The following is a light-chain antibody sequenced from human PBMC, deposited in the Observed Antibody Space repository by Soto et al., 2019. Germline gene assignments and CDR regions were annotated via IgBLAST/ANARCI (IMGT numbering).Light chain of an antibody. Sequence: DIQMTQSPSSLSASVGDRVTITCRASQSISNSLNWYQQKPGKAPKLLIYDVSSLQSGVPLRFSGSGSGTEFTLTISSLQPDDFATYYCQQYNNDWAFGQGTKV. J-gene: IGKJ1*01. CDR2: DVS. CDR3: QQYNNDWA. V-gene: IGKV1-5*01. CDR1: QSISNS.